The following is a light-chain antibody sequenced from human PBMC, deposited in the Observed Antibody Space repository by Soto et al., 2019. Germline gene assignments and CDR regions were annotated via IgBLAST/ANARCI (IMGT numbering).Light chain of an antibody. CDR3: QQRSDWPRT. CDR1: QSVSSRD. J-gene: IGKJ1*01. V-gene: IGKV3-11*01. CDR2: AAS. Sequence: EIVLTQSPGTLSLSPGERATLCCRASQSVSSRDLAWYQQKPGQAPRLLIYAASNRATGIPARFSGSGSGTDFSLTISSLEPEDFAVYYCQQRSDWPRTFGQGTKVDIK.